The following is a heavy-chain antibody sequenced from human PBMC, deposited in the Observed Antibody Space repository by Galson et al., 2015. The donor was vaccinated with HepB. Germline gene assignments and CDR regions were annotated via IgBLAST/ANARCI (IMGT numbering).Heavy chain of an antibody. Sequence: SVKVSCKASGNMFTSYGINWVRQAPGQGPEWMGLISAHNGNTNYAQKFQGRVTMTTDTSTNTVYMELRSLRSDDTAVYYCTRSTVTSSSDWFDPWGQGTLVTVSS. D-gene: IGHD4-11*01. CDR1: GNMFTSYG. J-gene: IGHJ5*02. V-gene: IGHV1-18*04. CDR2: ISAHNGNT. CDR3: TRSTVTSSSDWFDP.